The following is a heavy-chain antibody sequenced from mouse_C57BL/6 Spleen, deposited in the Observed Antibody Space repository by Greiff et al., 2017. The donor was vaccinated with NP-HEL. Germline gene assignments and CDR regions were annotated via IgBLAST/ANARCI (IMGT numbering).Heavy chain of an antibody. Sequence: EVQLVESGGGLVKPGGSLKLSCAASGFTFSDYGMHWVRQAPEKGLEWVAYISSGSSTIYYADTVKGRFTISRDNAKNTLFLQMTSLRSEDTAMYYCARRDSSGYSFDYWGQGTTLTVSS. V-gene: IGHV5-17*01. D-gene: IGHD3-2*02. CDR2: ISSGSSTI. CDR3: ARRDSSGYSFDY. J-gene: IGHJ2*01. CDR1: GFTFSDYG.